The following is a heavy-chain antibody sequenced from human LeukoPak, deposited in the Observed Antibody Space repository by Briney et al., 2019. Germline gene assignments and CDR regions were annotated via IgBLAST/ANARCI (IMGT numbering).Heavy chain of an antibody. Sequence: ASVKVSCKASGYTFTSYYMHWVRQAPGHGLEWMGIINPSGGSTSYAQKFQGRVTMTRDTSTGTDHMELSGLRSEDTAVYYCARAHYDSSGYYPSDFDYWGQGTLVTVSS. J-gene: IGHJ4*02. CDR3: ARAHYDSSGYYPSDFDY. V-gene: IGHV1-46*01. D-gene: IGHD3-22*01. CDR1: GYTFTSYY. CDR2: INPSGGST.